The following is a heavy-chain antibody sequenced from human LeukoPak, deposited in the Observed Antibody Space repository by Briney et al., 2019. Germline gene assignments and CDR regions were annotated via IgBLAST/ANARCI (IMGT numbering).Heavy chain of an antibody. CDR2: INPNSGGT. D-gene: IGHD1-26*01. CDR3: ARGRRELLHRTSYYFDY. J-gene: IGHJ4*02. V-gene: IGHV1-2*04. Sequence: GASVKVSCKASGYTFTGYYMHWVRQAPGQGLEWMGWINPNSGGTNYAQKFQGWVTMTRDTSISTAYMELSRLRSDDTAVYYCARGRRELLHRTSYYFDYWGQGTLVTVSS. CDR1: GYTFTGYY.